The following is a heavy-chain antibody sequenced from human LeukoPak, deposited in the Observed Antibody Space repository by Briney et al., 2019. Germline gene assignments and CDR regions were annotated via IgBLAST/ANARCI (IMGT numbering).Heavy chain of an antibody. V-gene: IGHV4-39*07. CDR1: GDSISTSSYY. Sequence: SETLSLTCTVSGDSISTSSYYWGWIRQPPGKGLEWIGSIYYTGSTNYSPSLKSRVTLSVDTSKNQFSLRLSSVTAADTAVYYCARRTFGGVIAYWGQGTLVTVPS. CDR2: IYYTGST. D-gene: IGHD3-16*02. J-gene: IGHJ4*02. CDR3: ARRTFGGVIAY.